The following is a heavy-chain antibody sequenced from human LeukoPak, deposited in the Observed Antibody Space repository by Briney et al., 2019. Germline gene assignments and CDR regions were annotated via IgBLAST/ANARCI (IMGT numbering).Heavy chain of an antibody. D-gene: IGHD2-2*01. CDR2: ISVYNGNT. V-gene: IGHV1-18*01. Sequence: ASVKVSFKASGYTFNSYDISWVRQAPGQGLEWMGWISVYNGNTNYAQKLQGRVTMTADTSTTTAYMELRSLRSDDTAVYYCARGYCSSATCRHFDYWGQGALVTVSS. J-gene: IGHJ4*02. CDR3: ARGYCSSATCRHFDY. CDR1: GYTFNSYD.